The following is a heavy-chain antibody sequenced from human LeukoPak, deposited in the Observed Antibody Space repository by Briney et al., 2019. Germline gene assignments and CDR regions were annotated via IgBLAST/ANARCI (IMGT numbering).Heavy chain of an antibody. J-gene: IGHJ4*02. CDR1: GCTFSSYA. V-gene: IGHV3-23*01. CDR2: ISGSGGST. Sequence: GGSLRLSCAASGCTFSSYAMSWVRQAPGKGLEWVSAISGSGGSTYYADSVKGRFTISRDNSKNTLYLQMNSLRAEDTAVYYCAKGPEGEQQLVEYCFDYWGQGTLVTVSS. CDR3: AKGPEGEQQLVEYCFDY. D-gene: IGHD6-13*01.